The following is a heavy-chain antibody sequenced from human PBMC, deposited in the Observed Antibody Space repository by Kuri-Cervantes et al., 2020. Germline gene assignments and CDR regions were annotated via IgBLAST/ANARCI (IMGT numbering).Heavy chain of an antibody. D-gene: IGHD3-10*01. CDR1: GYTFTSYA. CDR2: INPNSGGT. J-gene: IGHJ2*01. Sequence: ASVKVSCKASGYTFTSYAMNWVRQAPGQGLEWMGWINPNSGGTNYAQKFQGWVTMTRDTSISTAYMELSRLRSDDTAVYYCARGAGAMVRGVIPWYFDLWGRGTLVTVSS. CDR3: ARGAGAMVRGVIPWYFDL. V-gene: IGHV1-2*04.